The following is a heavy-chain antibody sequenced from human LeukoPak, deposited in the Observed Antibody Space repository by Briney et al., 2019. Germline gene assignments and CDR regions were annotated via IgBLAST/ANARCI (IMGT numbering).Heavy chain of an antibody. J-gene: IGHJ4*02. CDR1: GYTFTSYG. CDR3: ARVAEYYDILTLPDY. D-gene: IGHD3-9*01. Sequence: ASVKVSCKASGYTFTSYGISWVRQAPGQGLEWMGWISAYNGNTNYAQKLQGRVTMTTDTSTSTAYMELRSLRSDDTAVYYCARVAEYYDILTLPDYWGQGTLVTVSS. V-gene: IGHV1-18*01. CDR2: ISAYNGNT.